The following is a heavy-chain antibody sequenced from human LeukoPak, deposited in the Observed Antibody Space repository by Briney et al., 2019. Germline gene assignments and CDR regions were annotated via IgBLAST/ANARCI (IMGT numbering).Heavy chain of an antibody. CDR3: AREGTSGTHLNWFDP. J-gene: IGHJ5*02. D-gene: IGHD1-1*01. CDR1: GGSISTGGYY. V-gene: IGHV4-31*03. Sequence: SQTLSLTCTVSGGSISTGGYYWTWVRQHPGKGLEWIGYIYYSGSTYYNPSLKSRVTLSVDTSKNQFSLKLSSVTAADTAVYYCAREGTSGTHLNWFDPWGQGTLVTVSS. CDR2: IYYSGST.